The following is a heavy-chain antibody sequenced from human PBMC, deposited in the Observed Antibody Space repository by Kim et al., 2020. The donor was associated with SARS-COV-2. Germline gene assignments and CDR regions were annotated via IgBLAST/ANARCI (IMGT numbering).Heavy chain of an antibody. D-gene: IGHD6-13*01. CDR1: GFTFSSYG. J-gene: IGHJ6*02. CDR3: AKDLAAAGTRSTYGMDV. CDR2: ISYDGSNK. Sequence: GGSLRLSCAASGFTFSSYGMHWVRQAPGKGLEWVAVISYDGSNKYYADSVKGRFTISRDNSKNTLYLQMNSLRAEDTAVYYCAKDLAAAGTRSTYGMDVWGQGTTVTVSS. V-gene: IGHV3-30*18.